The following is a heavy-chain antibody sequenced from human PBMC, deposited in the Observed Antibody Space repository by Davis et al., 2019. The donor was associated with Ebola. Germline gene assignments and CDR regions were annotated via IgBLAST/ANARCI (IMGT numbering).Heavy chain of an antibody. CDR2: IDPSGGST. V-gene: IGHV1-46*01. J-gene: IGHJ4*02. D-gene: IGHD5-12*01. Sequence: AASVKVSCKASGYTFTTYYMHWVRRAPGQGLEWMGIIDPSGGSTSYPQKFQGRVTMTRDTSTSTVYMDLSSLRSEDTAVYYCAVRGYTDYETTNYSDYWGQGTLVTVSS. CDR1: GYTFTTYY. CDR3: AVRGYTDYETTNYSDY.